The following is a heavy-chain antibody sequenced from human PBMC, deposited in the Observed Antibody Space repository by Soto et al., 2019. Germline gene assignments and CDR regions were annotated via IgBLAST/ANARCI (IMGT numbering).Heavy chain of an antibody. V-gene: IGHV1-69*02. CDR1: GGTFSSYT. CDR2: IIPILGIA. CDR3: ASSGYDFYYMDV. Sequence: ASVKXSCKASGGTFSSYTISWVRQAPGQGLEWMGRIIPILGIANYAQKFQGRVTIAADKSTSTAYMELSSLRSEDTAVYYCASSGYDFYYMDVWGKGTTVTVSS. D-gene: IGHD6-25*01. J-gene: IGHJ6*03.